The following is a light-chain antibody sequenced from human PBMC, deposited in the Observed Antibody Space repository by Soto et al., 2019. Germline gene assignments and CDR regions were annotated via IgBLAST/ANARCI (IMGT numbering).Light chain of an antibody. V-gene: IGKV3-20*01. CDR2: GAS. J-gene: IGKJ1*01. Sequence: TQSPSTLSVSVGERVTLSCRASQSVSNNYVAWYQQKPSQAPRLLIYGASYRAAGIPDRFSGSGSGTDFTLTSSMQAAEDSAVYYCQQYGSLGTFGQGTKVDIK. CDR3: QQYGSLGT. CDR1: QSVSNNY.